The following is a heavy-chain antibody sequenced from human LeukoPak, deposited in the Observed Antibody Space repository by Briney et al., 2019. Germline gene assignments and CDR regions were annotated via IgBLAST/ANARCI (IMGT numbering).Heavy chain of an antibody. J-gene: IGHJ4*02. D-gene: IGHD3-3*01. CDR1: GFTFSTYG. Sequence: GGSLRLSCAASGFTFSTYGMSWVRQAPGKGLEWVSHSSGGGDTNFADSVKGRFSISRDNSKNTLYLQMNSLRAEDTAVYYCARDPHDSWAIHYWGPGTLVTVSS. CDR3: ARDPHDSWAIHY. CDR2: SSGGGDT. V-gene: IGHV3-23*01.